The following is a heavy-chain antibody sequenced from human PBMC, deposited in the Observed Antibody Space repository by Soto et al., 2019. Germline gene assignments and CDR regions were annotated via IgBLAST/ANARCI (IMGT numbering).Heavy chain of an antibody. CDR3: ARGGSGSYWDYYYYGMDV. Sequence: PSETLSLTCTVSCGSITSYYWSWIRQPPGRGLEWIGYIYYTGMTNHNPSLKSRVTISVDTSKNQFSLKLTSVTAADTAVYYCARGGSGSYWDYYYYGMDVWGQGTTVTVSS. D-gene: IGHD3-10*01. CDR2: IYYTGMT. V-gene: IGHV4-59*01. CDR1: CGSITSYY. J-gene: IGHJ6*02.